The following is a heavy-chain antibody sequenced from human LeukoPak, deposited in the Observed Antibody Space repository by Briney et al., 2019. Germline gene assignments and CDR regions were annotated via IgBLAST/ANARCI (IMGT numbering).Heavy chain of an antibody. CDR1: GYTFTSYG. D-gene: IGHD5-24*01. Sequence: ASVKVSCKASGYTFTSYGISWVRQAPGQGLEWMGWISAYNGNTNYAQKLQGRVTMTTDTSTSTAYMELRSLRSDDTAVYYCARVPQADGYNWASLYWGQGTLVTVSS. CDR2: ISAYNGNT. CDR3: ARVPQADGYNWASLY. V-gene: IGHV1-18*01. J-gene: IGHJ4*02.